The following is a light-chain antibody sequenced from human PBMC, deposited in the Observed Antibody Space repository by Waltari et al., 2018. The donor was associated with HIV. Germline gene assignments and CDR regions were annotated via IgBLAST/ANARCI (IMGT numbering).Light chain of an antibody. V-gene: IGLV2-14*03. Sequence: QSALTHPASVSGSPGQSITISCPGTGSDVGGYKNFSWYQQYPGKAPKLIIYDVTNRPSGVSNRFSGSKSGNTASLTISGLQAEDEADYYCCSYTSSITGRVFGTGTKVTVL. CDR3: CSYTSSITGRV. CDR2: DVT. CDR1: GSDVGGYKN. J-gene: IGLJ1*01.